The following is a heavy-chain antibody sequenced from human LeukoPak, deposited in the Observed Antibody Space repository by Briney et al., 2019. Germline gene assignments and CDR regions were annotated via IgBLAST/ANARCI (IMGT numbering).Heavy chain of an antibody. CDR3: ARDSWDYIAMDV. CDR2: VHHTGSA. V-gene: IGHV4-59*01. J-gene: IGHJ6*02. D-gene: IGHD4/OR15-4a*01. CDR1: GISINTYY. Sequence: SETLSLTCTVSGISINTYYRSWIRQPPGKGLEWIGYVHHTGSADYNPSLRSRVTISLDTSKNQFSLKLTSATAADTAVYYCARDSWDYIAMDVWGPGTTVIVSS.